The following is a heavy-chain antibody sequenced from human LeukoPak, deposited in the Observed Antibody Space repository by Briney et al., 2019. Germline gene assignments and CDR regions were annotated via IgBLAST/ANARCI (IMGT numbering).Heavy chain of an antibody. CDR2: LYSEGNT. J-gene: IGHJ4*02. D-gene: IGHD3-16*01. CDR3: ARGVEPLAANTLAY. CDR1: GFTVITND. Sequence: PGGSLRLSCAASGFTVITNDTTWVRQAPGKGLEWGSVLYSEGNTKYTDSVQGRFNISRDNSKHHLYLEMNSLSPDDTAVYYCARGVEPLAANTLAYWGQGTLVTVSS. V-gene: IGHV3-53*01.